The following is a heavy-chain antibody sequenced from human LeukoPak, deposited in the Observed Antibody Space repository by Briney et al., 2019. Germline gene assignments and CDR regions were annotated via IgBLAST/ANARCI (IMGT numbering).Heavy chain of an antibody. Sequence: GGSLRLSCAASGFTFSSYAMSWVRQAPGKGLEWVSAISGSGGSTYYADSVKGRFTISRDNAKNSVYLQMNSLRAEDTAVYYCARALGSRYFDYWGQGTLVTVSS. CDR2: ISGSGGST. D-gene: IGHD3-10*01. CDR1: GFTFSSYA. CDR3: ARALGSRYFDY. J-gene: IGHJ4*02. V-gene: IGHV3-23*01.